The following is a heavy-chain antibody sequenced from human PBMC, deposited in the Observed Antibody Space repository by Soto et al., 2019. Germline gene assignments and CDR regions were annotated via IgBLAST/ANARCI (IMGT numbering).Heavy chain of an antibody. CDR2: ISSSSSYI. Sequence: GGSLRLSCAASGFTFSSYSMNWVRQAPGKGLEWVSSISSSSSYIYYADSVKGRFTISRDNAKNSLYLQMNSLRAEDTAVYYCARVGGGDCYYCVYYYYYYHMEDWGQGTTVTVPS. D-gene: IGHD2-21*01. CDR3: ARVGGGDCYYCVYYYYYYHMED. J-gene: IGHJ6*03. CDR1: GFTFSSYS. V-gene: IGHV3-21*01.